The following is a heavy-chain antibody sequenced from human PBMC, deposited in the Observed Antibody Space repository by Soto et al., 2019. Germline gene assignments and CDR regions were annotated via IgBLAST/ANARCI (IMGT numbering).Heavy chain of an antibody. Sequence: ASVKVSCKASGYTFDTYYFTWVRQAPGQGLEWLGSISPNNVNANYGPKFQGRVTMTTDTSTTTAYLEVRSLRSDDTAVYYCARDGGNVGYFDFWGLGTLVTVSS. CDR1: GYTFDTYY. CDR3: ARDGGNVGYFDF. D-gene: IGHD1-1*01. J-gene: IGHJ4*02. V-gene: IGHV1-18*04. CDR2: ISPNNVNA.